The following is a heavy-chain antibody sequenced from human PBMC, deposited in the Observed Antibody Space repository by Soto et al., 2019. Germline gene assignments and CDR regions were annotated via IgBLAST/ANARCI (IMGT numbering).Heavy chain of an antibody. CDR3: AKDRTIASRNYDY. J-gene: IGHJ4*02. CDR2: ISGSVGST. CDR1: GFIFSDFA. V-gene: IGHV3-23*01. D-gene: IGHD6-6*01. Sequence: PGGSLRLSCAASGFIFSDFAMSWVRQAPGKGLEWVSAISGSVGSTYYADSVKGRFTISRDNSNNTLYLQMSSLRAEDTGVYYCAKDRTIASRNYDYWGQGIQVTVSS.